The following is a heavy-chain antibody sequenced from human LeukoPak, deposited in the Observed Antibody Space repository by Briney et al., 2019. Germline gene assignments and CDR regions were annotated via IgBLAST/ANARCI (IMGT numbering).Heavy chain of an antibody. V-gene: IGHV3-30*02. CDR1: GFTFSSYG. CDR3: AKEPDYGDYGYFQH. J-gene: IGHJ1*01. CDR2: IRYDGSNK. Sequence: GGSLRLSCAASGFTFSSYGMHWVRQAPGKGLEWVAFIRYDGSNKYYADSVKGRFTISRDNSKNTLYLQMNSLRAEDTAVYYCAKEPDYGDYGYFQHWGQGTLLTVSS. D-gene: IGHD4-17*01.